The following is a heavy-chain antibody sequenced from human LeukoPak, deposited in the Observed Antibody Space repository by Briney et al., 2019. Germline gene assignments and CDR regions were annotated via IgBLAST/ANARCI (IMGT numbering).Heavy chain of an antibody. J-gene: IGHJ6*03. CDR3: ARVVVPAANRYYYYMDV. V-gene: IGHV3-7*01. CDR2: IKQDGSEK. Sequence: QPGGSLRLSCAASGFTFSSYWMSWVRQAPGKGLEWVANIKQDGSEKYYVDSVKGRFTISRDNAKNSLYLQMNSLRAEDTAVYYCARVVVPAANRYYYYMDVWGKGTTVTVSS. CDR1: GFTFSSYW. D-gene: IGHD2-2*01.